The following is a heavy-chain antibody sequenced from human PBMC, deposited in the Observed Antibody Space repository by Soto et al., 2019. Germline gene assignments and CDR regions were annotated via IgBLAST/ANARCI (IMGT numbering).Heavy chain of an antibody. CDR2: INHSGST. Sequence: PSETLSLTCAVYGGSFSGYYWSWIRQPPGKGLEWIGEINHSGSTNYNPSLKSRVTISVDTSKNQFSLKPSSVTAADTAVYYCARGRSYWGQGTLVTVSS. J-gene: IGHJ4*02. CDR3: ARGRSY. CDR1: GGSFSGYY. V-gene: IGHV4-34*01.